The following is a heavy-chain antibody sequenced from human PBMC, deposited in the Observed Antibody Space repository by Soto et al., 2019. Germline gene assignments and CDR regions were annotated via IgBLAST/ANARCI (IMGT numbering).Heavy chain of an antibody. CDR2: IYYSGST. D-gene: IGHD2-21*02. CDR1: GGSISSSSYF. CDR3: ARHPSDFWFDP. J-gene: IGHJ5*02. V-gene: IGHV4-39*01. Sequence: QLQLQESGPGLVKPSETLSLTCSVSGGSISSSSYFWGWIRQPPGNGLEWIGSIYYSGSTYYNPSLKSRVTLSVDTSNNQFSLKLSSVTAADTAVYYCARHPSDFWFDPWGQGTLVTVSS.